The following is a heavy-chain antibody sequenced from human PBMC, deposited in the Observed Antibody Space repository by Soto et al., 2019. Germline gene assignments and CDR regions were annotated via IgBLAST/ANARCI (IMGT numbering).Heavy chain of an antibody. CDR2: ISSSGSTI. Sequence: EVQLVESGGGLVQPGGSLRLSCAASGFTFSSYEMNWVRQAPGKGLEWVSYISSSGSTIYYADSVKGRFTISRDNAKNSLYLQMNSLRAEDTAVYYCARADGVVIIRGMYVWGQGTTVTVSS. CDR1: GFTFSSYE. D-gene: IGHD3-3*01. J-gene: IGHJ6*02. V-gene: IGHV3-48*03. CDR3: ARADGVVIIRGMYV.